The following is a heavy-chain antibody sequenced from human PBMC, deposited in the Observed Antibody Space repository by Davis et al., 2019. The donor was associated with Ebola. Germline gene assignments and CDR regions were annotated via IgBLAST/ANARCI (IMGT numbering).Heavy chain of an antibody. CDR3: ARDEYCSGGSCYQTWLDP. CDR2: IDPDSGGT. V-gene: IGHV1-2*02. J-gene: IGHJ5*02. D-gene: IGHD2-15*01. CDR1: GYTFSAYY. Sequence: ASVKVSCKASGYTFSAYYIHWVRQAPGQGLEWMGWIDPDSGGTSYAQKLQGRVTMTWDTSFRTAYMELSRLTSDDTAVYYCARDEYCSGGSCYQTWLDPWGQGTLVTVSS.